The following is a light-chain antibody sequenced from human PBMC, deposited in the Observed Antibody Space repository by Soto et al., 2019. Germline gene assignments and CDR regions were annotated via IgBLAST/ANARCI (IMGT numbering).Light chain of an antibody. V-gene: IGKV1-27*01. CDR3: QKYNSAPRA. CDR2: AAS. CDR1: PGISTY. J-gene: IGKJ3*01. Sequence: DIQMTQSPSSLSASVGDRVTITCRASPGISTYLAWYQQNPGKVPKLLIYAASTLQSGVPSRFSGSGSGTDFTLTISRLQPEDVATYYCQKYNSAPRAFGHGTKVDIK.